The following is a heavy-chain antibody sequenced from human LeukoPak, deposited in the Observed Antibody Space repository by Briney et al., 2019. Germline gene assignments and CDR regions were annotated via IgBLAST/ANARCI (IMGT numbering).Heavy chain of an antibody. Sequence: GGSLRLSCAASGFTFGSYGMSWVRQAPGKGLEWASAISGSGDSTYYADSVKGRFTISRDNSKNTLYLQMSSLRAEDTAVYYCAKDPKYSSDWYLPFDYWGQGTLVTVSS. CDR2: ISGSGDST. D-gene: IGHD6-13*01. V-gene: IGHV3-23*01. CDR1: GFTFGSYG. CDR3: AKDPKYSSDWYLPFDY. J-gene: IGHJ4*02.